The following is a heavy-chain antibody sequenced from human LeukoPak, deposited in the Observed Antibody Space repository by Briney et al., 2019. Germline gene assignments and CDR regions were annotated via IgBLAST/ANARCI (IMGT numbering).Heavy chain of an antibody. CDR2: INPNSGGT. CDR1: GYTFSAYY. V-gene: IGHV1-2*02. D-gene: IGHD3-22*01. J-gene: IGHJ4*02. CDR3: ARDPSYYVNSGYPSFADF. Sequence: ASVKVSCKTSGYTFSAYYMHWVRQAPGQGLEWLGWINPNSGGTNYAQKFQGRVTMTRDTSINTIYVELSRLRSDDTAVYYCARDPSYYVNSGYPSFADFWGQGTLVTVSS.